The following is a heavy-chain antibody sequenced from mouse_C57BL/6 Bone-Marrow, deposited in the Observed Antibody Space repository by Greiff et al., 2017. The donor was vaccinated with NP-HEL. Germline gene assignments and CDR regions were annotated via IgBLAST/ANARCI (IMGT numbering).Heavy chain of an antibody. V-gene: IGHV1-69*01. J-gene: IGHJ2*01. D-gene: IGHD2-1*01. CDR3: ARRRGNFTFDY. Sequence: QVQLQQSGAELVMPGASVKLSCKASGYTFTSYWMHWVKQRPGQGLEWIGEIDPSDSYTNYNQKFKGKSTLTVDKSSSTAYIQLSSLTSEDSAVYYCARRRGNFTFDYWGQGTTLTVSS. CDR2: IDPSDSYT. CDR1: GYTFTSYW.